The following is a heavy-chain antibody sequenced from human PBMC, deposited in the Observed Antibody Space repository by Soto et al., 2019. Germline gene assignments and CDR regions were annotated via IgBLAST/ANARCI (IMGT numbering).Heavy chain of an antibody. CDR3: ARDRYAVLDY. D-gene: IGHD2-8*01. Sequence: SETLSLTCTVSGGSISSGDYYWSWIRQLPGKDLEWIAYIYYNGNTYYTPSLKSRATISLDTSRNQFFLNLNSVTPEDTAVYYCARDRYAVLDYWGQGTLVTVSS. CDR1: GGSISSGDYY. CDR2: IYYNGNT. V-gene: IGHV4-31*03. J-gene: IGHJ4*02.